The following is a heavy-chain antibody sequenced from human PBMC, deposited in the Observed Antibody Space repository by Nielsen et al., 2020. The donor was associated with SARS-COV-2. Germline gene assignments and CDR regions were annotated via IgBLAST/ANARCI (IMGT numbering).Heavy chain of an antibody. D-gene: IGHD1-20*01. V-gene: IGHV3-33*01. CDR2: IWYDGSNK. CDR1: GFTFSSYG. J-gene: IGHJ4*02. CDR3: ARPYNWNYFGY. Sequence: GGSLRLSCAASGFTFSSYGMHWVRQAPGKGLEWVAVIWYDGSNKYYADSVKGRFTISRDNSKNTLYLQMNSLRAEDTAVYYCARPYNWNYFGYWGQGTLVTVSS.